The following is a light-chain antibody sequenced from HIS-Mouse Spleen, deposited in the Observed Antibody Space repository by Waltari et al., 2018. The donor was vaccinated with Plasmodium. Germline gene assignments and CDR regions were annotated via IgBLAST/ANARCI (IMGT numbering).Light chain of an antibody. V-gene: IGKV3-15*01. CDR3: QQYNNWSFT. CDR1: PRVRSN. Sequence: EIVMTQSPATLSVSPGERATISCRASPRVRSNVAWYQQKPGQPPRLLIYGASTSATGIPARFSGSGSGTEFTLTISSLQSEDFAVYYCQQYNNWSFTFGPGTKVDIK. J-gene: IGKJ3*01. CDR2: GAS.